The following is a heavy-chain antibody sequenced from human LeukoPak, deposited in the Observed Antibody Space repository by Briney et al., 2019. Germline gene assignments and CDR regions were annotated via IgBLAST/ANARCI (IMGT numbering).Heavy chain of an antibody. D-gene: IGHD6-19*01. CDR2: ISWNSGSI. J-gene: IGHJ4*02. V-gene: IGHV3-9*01. Sequence: PGGSLRLSCAASGFIFSRYGMHWVRQAPGKGLEWVSGISWNSGSIGYADSVKGRFTISRDNAKNSLYLQMNSLRAEDTALYYCAEATGYSSGPDDYWGQGTLVTVSS. CDR1: GFIFSRYG. CDR3: AEATGYSSGPDDY.